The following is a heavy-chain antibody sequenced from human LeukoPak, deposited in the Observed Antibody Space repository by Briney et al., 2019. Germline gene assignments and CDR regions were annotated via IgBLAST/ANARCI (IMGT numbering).Heavy chain of an antibody. CDR3: ASHSRIAAFDY. D-gene: IGHD6-6*01. CDR2: IYTSGST. V-gene: IGHV4-61*02. Sequence: PSQTLSLTCTVSGGSISSGSYYWSWIRQSAGKGLEWIGRIYTSGSTHYNPSLKSRVTISVDTSKNQFSLKLSSVTAADTAVYYCASHSRIAAFDYWGQGTLVTVSS. J-gene: IGHJ4*02. CDR1: GGSISSGSYY.